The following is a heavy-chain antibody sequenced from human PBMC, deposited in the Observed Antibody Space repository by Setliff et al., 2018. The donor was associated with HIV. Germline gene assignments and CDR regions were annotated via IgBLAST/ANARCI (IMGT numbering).Heavy chain of an antibody. CDR1: GGSIGNYY. CDR3: ARDLKVSWFGELSVADV. J-gene: IGHJ6*03. D-gene: IGHD3-10*01. CDR2: IYTSGST. Sequence: SETLSLTCTVSGGSIGNYYWSWIRQPAGKGLEWIGRIYTSGSTNYNPSLKSRVTMLIDTSKNQFSLSLSSVTAADTAVYYCARDLKVSWFGELSVADVWGKGTTVT. V-gene: IGHV4-4*07.